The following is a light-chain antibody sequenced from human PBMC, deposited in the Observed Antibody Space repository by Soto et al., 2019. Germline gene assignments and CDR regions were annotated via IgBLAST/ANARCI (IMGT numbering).Light chain of an antibody. V-gene: IGLV2-14*01. CDR2: EVS. CDR1: NSDVGAFEY. J-gene: IGLJ2*01. CDR3: SSYKGSTNVV. Sequence: QSVLTQPASVSGSPGQSITISCTGTNSDVGAFEYVSWYQQHPGKAPKILIYEVSNRPSGVSNRFSGSKSGNTASLTISGLQAEDEADYYCSSYKGSTNVVFGGGTKVTVL.